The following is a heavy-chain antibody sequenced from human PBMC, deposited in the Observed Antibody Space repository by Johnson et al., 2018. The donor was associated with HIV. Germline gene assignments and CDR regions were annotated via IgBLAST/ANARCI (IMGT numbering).Heavy chain of an antibody. D-gene: IGHD4-17*01. J-gene: IGHJ3*02. CDR1: GFTLTNYG. V-gene: IGHV3-30*18. CDR3: AKDQYRKLTTVAGI. CDR2: ISYDGSNT. Sequence: VQLLESGGGVVQPGGSLRLSCAVSGFTLTNYGIHWVRQAPDKGLEWVALISYDGSNTYYADSVRGRFTLSRDISKNTVYLQMNSLRAEDTAVYYCAKDQYRKLTTVAGIWGQGTMVTVSS.